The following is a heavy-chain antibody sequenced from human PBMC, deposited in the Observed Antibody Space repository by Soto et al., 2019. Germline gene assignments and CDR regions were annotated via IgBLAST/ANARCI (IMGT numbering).Heavy chain of an antibody. CDR1: GGSISSYY. V-gene: IGHV4-59*01. CDR2: IYYSGST. D-gene: IGHD6-19*01. Sequence: SETLSLTCTVSGGSISSYYWSWIRQPPGKGLEWIGYIYYSGSTNYNPSLKSRATISVDTSKNQFSLKLSSVTAADTAVYYCARASGSGWPYYYYYYMDVWGKGTTVTVSS. J-gene: IGHJ6*03. CDR3: ARASGSGWPYYYYYYMDV.